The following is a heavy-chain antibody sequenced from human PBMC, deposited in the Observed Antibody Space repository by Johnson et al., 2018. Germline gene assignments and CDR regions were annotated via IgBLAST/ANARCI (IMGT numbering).Heavy chain of an antibody. J-gene: IGHJ6*03. CDR1: GFSFNVYS. CDR3: ARGQWRVPGYQYCMDV. D-gene: IGHD6-19*01. Sequence: EVQLLESGGGLVKPGGSLRLSCEASGFSFNVYSMTWVRQAPGKGLEWVSFIGAGSVHIHYADSVRGRFTISRENAKNSLYLKMSALRVEDTALYFCARGQWRVPGYQYCMDVWGKGTTVTVSS. CDR2: IGAGSVHI. V-gene: IGHV3-21*06.